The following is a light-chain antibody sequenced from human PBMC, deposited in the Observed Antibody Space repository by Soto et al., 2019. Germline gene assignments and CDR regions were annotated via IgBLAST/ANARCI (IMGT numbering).Light chain of an antibody. J-gene: IGKJ1*01. CDR2: EAS. CDR3: QQYRT. V-gene: IGKV3-20*01. Sequence: DIRLTPYPRTLFLSEAERASLSCRASQSVSSTSVAGDQQNPGQAPRLRIYEASCRATGIPERFRGSGAGTDCTLSISRLELEDVAVYCCQQYRTFGQGTKVDIK. CDR1: QSVSSTS.